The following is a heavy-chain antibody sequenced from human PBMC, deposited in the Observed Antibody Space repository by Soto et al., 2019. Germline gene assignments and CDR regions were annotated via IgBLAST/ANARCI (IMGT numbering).Heavy chain of an antibody. J-gene: IGHJ4*02. Sequence: ASVKVSCKASGYTFTSYGISWVRRAPGQGLEWMGWISAYNGNTNYAQRLQGRVTMTTDTSTSTAYMELRSLRSDDTAVYYCARMGHYYDSSGYLYYFDYWGQGTLVTVSS. CDR3: ARMGHYYDSSGYLYYFDY. CDR1: GYTFTSYG. D-gene: IGHD3-22*01. CDR2: ISAYNGNT. V-gene: IGHV1-18*01.